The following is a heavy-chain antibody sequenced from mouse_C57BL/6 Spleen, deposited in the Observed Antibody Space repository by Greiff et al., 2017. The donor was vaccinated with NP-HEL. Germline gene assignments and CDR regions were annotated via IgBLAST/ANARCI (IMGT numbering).Heavy chain of an antibody. CDR1: GFTFSDYG. D-gene: IGHD1-1*01. J-gene: IGHJ4*01. CDR3: ARQGITTVVAPYAMDY. Sequence: EVQVVESGGGLVQPGGSLKLSCAASGFTFSDYGMAWVRQAPRKGPEWVAFISNLAYSIYYADTVTGRFTISRENAKNTLYLEMSSLRSEDTAMYYCARQGITTVVAPYAMDYWGQGTSVTVSS. V-gene: IGHV5-15*01. CDR2: ISNLAYSI.